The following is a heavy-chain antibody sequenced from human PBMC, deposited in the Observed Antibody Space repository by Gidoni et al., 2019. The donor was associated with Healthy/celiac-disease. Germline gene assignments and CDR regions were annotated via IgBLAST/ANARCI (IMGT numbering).Heavy chain of an antibody. D-gene: IGHD3-10*01. CDR2: ISGSGGST. J-gene: IGHJ4*02. V-gene: IGHV3-23*01. CDR1: TFSSYA. Sequence: TFSSYAMSWVRQAPGKGLEWVSAISGSGGSTYYADSVKGRFTISRDNSKNTLYLQMNSLRAEDTAVYYCAKDGVLWFGELSSYFDYWGQGTLVTVSS. CDR3: AKDGVLWFGELSSYFDY.